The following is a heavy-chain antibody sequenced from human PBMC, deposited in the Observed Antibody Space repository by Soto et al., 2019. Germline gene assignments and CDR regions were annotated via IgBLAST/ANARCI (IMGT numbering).Heavy chain of an antibody. D-gene: IGHD3-22*01. CDR3: ARGDATKIIVTTYYGLDV. CDR2: IIPVFGTP. CDR1: GGSFSNYG. V-gene: IGHV1-69*12. J-gene: IGHJ6*02. Sequence: QVQVVQSGAAVKKPGSSVKVSCKASGGSFSNYGISWVRQAPGQGLEWMGGIIPVFGTPHYAQKFQDRVTITADESTSTVYMEVSSLTSEATAVYYCARGDATKIIVTTYYGLDVWGQGTTVTVSS.